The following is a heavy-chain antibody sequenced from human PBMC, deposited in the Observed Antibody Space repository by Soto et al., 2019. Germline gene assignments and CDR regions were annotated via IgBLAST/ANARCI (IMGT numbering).Heavy chain of an antibody. CDR3: ASGDFSGGSCDNLFEP. CDR1: GYTFTSYD. Sequence: QVQLVQSGAEVKKPGASVKVSCKASGYTFTSYDINWVRQATGQGLEWMGWMNPNSGNTGYAQKFQGGVTMPRYTSVSTAYMEFGSLGSEETAVYYCASGDFSGGSCDNLFEPWGRGTLVTVSS. J-gene: IGHJ5*02. V-gene: IGHV1-8*01. D-gene: IGHD2-15*01. CDR2: MNPNSGNT.